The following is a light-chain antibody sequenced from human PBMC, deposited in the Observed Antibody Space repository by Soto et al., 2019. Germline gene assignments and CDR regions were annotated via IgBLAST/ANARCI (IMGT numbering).Light chain of an antibody. CDR3: QQYNSFWT. J-gene: IGKJ1*01. CDR1: QSISSW. Sequence: DIQMTQSPSTLSASVGDRVTITCRASQSISSWLAWYQQKPGKAPRLLIYDASYLERGVPSRFSGSGSGTEFTLTISDLQPDDLATYYCQQYNSFWTFGQGTKV. V-gene: IGKV1-5*01. CDR2: DAS.